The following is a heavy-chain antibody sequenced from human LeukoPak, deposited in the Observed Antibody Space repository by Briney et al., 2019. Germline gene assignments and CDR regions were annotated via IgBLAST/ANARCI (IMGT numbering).Heavy chain of an antibody. Sequence: SETLSLTCAVYGGSFSGYYWSWIRQPPGKGLEWIGYIYYSGSTNYNPSLKSRVTISVDTSKNQFSLKLSSVTAADTAVYYCALTGIAVAGDYFDYWGQGTLVTVSS. V-gene: IGHV4-34*01. J-gene: IGHJ4*02. CDR1: GGSFSGYY. D-gene: IGHD6-19*01. CDR3: ALTGIAVAGDYFDY. CDR2: IYYSGST.